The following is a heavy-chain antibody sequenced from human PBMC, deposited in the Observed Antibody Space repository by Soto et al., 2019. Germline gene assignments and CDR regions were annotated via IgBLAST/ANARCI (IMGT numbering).Heavy chain of an antibody. CDR2: IYYSGST. CDR3: ASNGVNIHYYYYGMDV. Sequence: QLQLQELGPGLVKPSETLSLTCTVSGGSISSSSYYWGWIRQPPGKGLEWIGSIYYSGSTYYNPSLKSRVTISVDTSKNQFSLKLSSVTAADTAVYYCASNGVNIHYYYYGMDVWGQGTTVTVSS. J-gene: IGHJ6*02. CDR1: GGSISSSSYY. D-gene: IGHD2-8*01. V-gene: IGHV4-39*01.